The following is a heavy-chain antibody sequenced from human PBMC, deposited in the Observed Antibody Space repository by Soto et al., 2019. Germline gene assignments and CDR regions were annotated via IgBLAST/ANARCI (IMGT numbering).Heavy chain of an antibody. V-gene: IGHV4-59*12. Sequence: PSETLSLTCTVSGGAISSYYWSWIRQSPGKGLEWIGYIYKKSSTNYNPSLNSRVSISVDTSKNQFSLKMSSVTAADTAVYYCARGRWQRSSFDYWGQGTLVTVSS. CDR2: IYKKSST. CDR3: ARGRWQRSSFDY. D-gene: IGHD5-12*01. CDR1: GGAISSYY. J-gene: IGHJ4*02.